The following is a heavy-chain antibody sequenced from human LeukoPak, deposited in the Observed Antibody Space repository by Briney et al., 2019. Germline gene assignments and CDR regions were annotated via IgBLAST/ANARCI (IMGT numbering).Heavy chain of an antibody. CDR1: EFTFSNYA. CDR3: ADFGSGSYIFDY. Sequence: GGSLRLSCVAAEFTFSNYAMSWVRQAPGKGPEWVSGISSAGDSTFYADSVKGRFTISRDNSKNTLYLQMNYVRVEDTAIYYCADFGSGSYIFDYWGQGTLVTVSS. D-gene: IGHD3-10*01. J-gene: IGHJ4*02. CDR2: ISSAGDST. V-gene: IGHV3-23*01.